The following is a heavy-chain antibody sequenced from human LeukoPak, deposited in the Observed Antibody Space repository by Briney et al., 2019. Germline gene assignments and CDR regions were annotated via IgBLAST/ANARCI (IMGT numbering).Heavy chain of an antibody. CDR3: ARDRGFGELLYDY. J-gene: IGHJ4*02. Sequence: GGSLRLSCAASGFTFSSYGMNWVRQAPGKGLEWVSSISSSSSYIYYADSVKGRFTISRDNAKNSLYLQMNSLRAEDTAVYYCARDRGFGELLYDYWGQGTLVTVSS. D-gene: IGHD3-10*01. CDR2: ISSSSSYI. CDR1: GFTFSSYG. V-gene: IGHV3-21*01.